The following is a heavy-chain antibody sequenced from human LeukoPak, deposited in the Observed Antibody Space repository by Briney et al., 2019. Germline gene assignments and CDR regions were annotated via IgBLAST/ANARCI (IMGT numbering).Heavy chain of an antibody. V-gene: IGHV3-23*01. CDR3: ARYRYNWNLIPYYFDY. Sequence: GGTLRLSCAVSGFTFRSYGMTWVRQAPGKGLEWVSAISGSGDSTYYADSVKGRFTISRDNSRNTLYLQMNSLRAEDAAVYYCARYRYNWNLIPYYFDYWGQGTLVTVSS. CDR1: GFTFRSYG. D-gene: IGHD1-7*01. CDR2: ISGSGDST. J-gene: IGHJ4*02.